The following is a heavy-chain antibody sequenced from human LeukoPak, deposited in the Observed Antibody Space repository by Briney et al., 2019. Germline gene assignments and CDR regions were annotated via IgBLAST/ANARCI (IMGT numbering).Heavy chain of an antibody. Sequence: PGGSLRLSCAASGFTFSSYSMNWVRQAPGKGLEWVSSISSSSSYIYYADSVKGRFTISRDNAKNSLYLQMNSLRAEDTAVYYCARDKGSWYEYYFDYWGQGTLVTVSS. V-gene: IGHV3-21*01. CDR3: ARDKGSWYEYYFDY. CDR1: GFTFSSYS. CDR2: ISSSSSYI. D-gene: IGHD6-13*01. J-gene: IGHJ4*02.